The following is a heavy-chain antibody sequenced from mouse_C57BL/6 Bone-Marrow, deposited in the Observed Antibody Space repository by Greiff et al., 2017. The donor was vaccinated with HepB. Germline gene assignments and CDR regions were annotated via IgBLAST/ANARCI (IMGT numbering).Heavy chain of an antibody. CDR1: GYTFTEYT. D-gene: IGHD1-1*01. CDR2: FYPGSGSI. CDR3: ARPGSLYYYGSSYGKIFDY. J-gene: IGHJ2*01. Sequence: VQLQESGAELVKPGASVKLSCKASGYTFTEYTIHWVKQRSGQGLEWIGWFYPGSGSIKYNEKFKDKATLTADKSSSTFYMELSRLTSEDSAVYFCARPGSLYYYGSSYGKIFDYWGQGTTLTVSS. V-gene: IGHV1-62-2*01.